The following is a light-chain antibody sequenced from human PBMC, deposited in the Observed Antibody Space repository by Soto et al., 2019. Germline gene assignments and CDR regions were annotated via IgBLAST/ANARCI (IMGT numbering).Light chain of an antibody. Sequence: EIFMTQSPATLSVSQGERATLSWRASQSVSSNLAWYQQKFGQAPRLLIYGASTRATGIPARFSGTGSETDFTLTISGLQSEDSAVYFCQQYNNWPFSFGQGTLLEI. CDR2: GAS. CDR3: QQYNNWPFS. J-gene: IGKJ5*01. CDR1: QSVSSN. V-gene: IGKV3-15*01.